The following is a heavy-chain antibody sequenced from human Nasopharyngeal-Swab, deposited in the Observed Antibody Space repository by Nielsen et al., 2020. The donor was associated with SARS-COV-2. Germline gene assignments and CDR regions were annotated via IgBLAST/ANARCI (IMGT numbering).Heavy chain of an antibody. CDR2: IKSKTDGGTT. Sequence: GESLKISCAASGFTFSNAWMSWVCQAPGKGLEWVGRIKSKTDGGTTDYAAPVKGRFTISRDDSKNTLYLQMNSLKTEDTAVYYCTTEEVGAYGAEYFQHWGQGTLVTVSS. J-gene: IGHJ1*01. CDR3: TTEEVGAYGAEYFQH. CDR1: GFTFSNAW. D-gene: IGHD3-16*01. V-gene: IGHV3-15*01.